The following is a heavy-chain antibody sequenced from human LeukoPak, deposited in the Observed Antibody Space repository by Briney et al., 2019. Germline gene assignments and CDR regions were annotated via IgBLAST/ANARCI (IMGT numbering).Heavy chain of an antibody. Sequence: GRSLRLSCAASGFTFSSYAMHWVRQAPGKGLEWVAVISYDGSNKYYADSVKGRFTISRDNSKNTLYLQMNSLRAEDTAVYYCARDDGYSYGYHWGQGTLVTASS. V-gene: IGHV3-30*04. J-gene: IGHJ5*02. D-gene: IGHD5-18*01. CDR2: ISYDGSNK. CDR1: GFTFSSYA. CDR3: ARDDGYSYGYH.